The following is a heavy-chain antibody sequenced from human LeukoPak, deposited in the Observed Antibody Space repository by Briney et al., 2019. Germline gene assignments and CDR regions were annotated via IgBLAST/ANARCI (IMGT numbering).Heavy chain of an antibody. Sequence: GGSLRLSCAASGFTFSSYAMSWDRQAPGKGLEWVSAISGSGGSTYYADSVKGRFTISRDNFKNTLYLQMNSLRAEDTAVYYCAKEAFVVVVAASESDWFDPWGQGTLVTVSS. CDR1: GFTFSSYA. J-gene: IGHJ5*02. CDR3: AKEAFVVVVAASESDWFDP. CDR2: ISGSGGST. V-gene: IGHV3-23*01. D-gene: IGHD2-15*01.